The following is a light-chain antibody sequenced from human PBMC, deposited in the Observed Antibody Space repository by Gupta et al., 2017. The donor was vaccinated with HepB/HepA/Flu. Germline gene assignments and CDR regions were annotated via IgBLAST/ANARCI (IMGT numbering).Light chain of an antibody. CDR2: QVS. CDR1: QSLVYSDGNTY. CDR3: MQGTYWPGT. V-gene: IGKV2-30*01. Sequence: VVLTQSPLSLPVTLGQPASISCRSSQSLVYSDGNTYLNWFHQRPGQSPRRLIYQVSNRDSGVPDRFSGSGSGTDFALRISRVEAEDVGIYYCMQGTYWPGTFGQGTKLEIK. J-gene: IGKJ2*01.